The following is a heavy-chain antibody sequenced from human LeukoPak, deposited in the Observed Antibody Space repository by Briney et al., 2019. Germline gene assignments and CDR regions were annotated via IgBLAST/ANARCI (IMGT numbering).Heavy chain of an antibody. V-gene: IGHV3-21*01. J-gene: IGHJ4*02. D-gene: IGHD3-16*01. Sequence: GGSLRLSCAASGFTFSSYSMNWVRQAPGKGLEWVSSISSSSSYIYYANSVKGRFTISRDNAKNSLYLQMNSLRAEDTAVYYCARDRGYYDYVWGSSYSDYWGQGTLVTVSS. CDR3: ARDRGYYDYVWGSSYSDY. CDR1: GFTFSSYS. CDR2: ISSSSSYI.